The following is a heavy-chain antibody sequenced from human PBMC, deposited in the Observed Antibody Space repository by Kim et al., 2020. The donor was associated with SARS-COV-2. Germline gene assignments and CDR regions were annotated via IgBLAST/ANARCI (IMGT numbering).Heavy chain of an antibody. Sequence: GGSLRLSCAASGFTFSSYSMNWVRQAPGKGLEWVSYISSSSSTIYYADSVKGRFTISRDNAKNSLYLQMNSLRDEDTAVYYCARDPRPSFYPSGLVDWGQGTLVTVSS. J-gene: IGHJ4*02. D-gene: IGHD6-25*01. CDR1: GFTFSSYS. CDR3: ARDPRPSFYPSGLVD. V-gene: IGHV3-48*02. CDR2: ISSSSSTI.